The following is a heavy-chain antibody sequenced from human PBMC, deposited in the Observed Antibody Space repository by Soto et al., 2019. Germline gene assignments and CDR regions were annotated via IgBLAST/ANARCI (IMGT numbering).Heavy chain of an antibody. CDR2: ISSDGSNN. J-gene: IGHJ4*02. Sequence: ESGGGVVQPGRSLRLSCAASRFTLSSYTMYWVRQGPCKGLEWVAGISSDGSNNYYADSVKGRFTISRDNSKNTRFPQMNGLRAEDPDGYYSAIERSLAVATPGYWGEGTLIT. D-gene: IGHD6-19*01. V-gene: IGHV3-30-3*01. CDR1: RFTLSSYT. CDR3: AIERSLAVATPGY.